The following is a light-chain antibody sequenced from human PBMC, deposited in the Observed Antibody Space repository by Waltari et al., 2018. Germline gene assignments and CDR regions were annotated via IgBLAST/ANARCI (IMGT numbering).Light chain of an antibody. CDR1: SSDVGAYNF. J-gene: IGLJ1*01. CDR3: SSYAGSNNV. CDR2: DVS. V-gene: IGLV2-8*01. Sequence: QSALTQPPSASGSPGQLVTISCTGTSSDVGAYNFVSWYQQHPGKAPKLMIYDVSKRPSGVPDRFSGSKSGNTASLTVSGLQAGDEADYYCSSYAGSNNVFGTGTKVTVL.